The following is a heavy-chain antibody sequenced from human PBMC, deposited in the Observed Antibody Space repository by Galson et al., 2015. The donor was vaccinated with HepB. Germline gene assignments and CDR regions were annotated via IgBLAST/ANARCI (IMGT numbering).Heavy chain of an antibody. Sequence: SLRLSCAASGFMLSSYGMHWVRQAPGKGLEWVAVIWNDGTNKNYADSVKGRFTISRDKSKNTLYLQMNSPRDEDTAVYYCARDLLIGGVDYWGQGTLVTVSS. CDR3: ARDLLIGGVDY. CDR2: IWNDGTNK. V-gene: IGHV3-33*01. CDR1: GFMLSSYG. D-gene: IGHD7-27*01. J-gene: IGHJ4*02.